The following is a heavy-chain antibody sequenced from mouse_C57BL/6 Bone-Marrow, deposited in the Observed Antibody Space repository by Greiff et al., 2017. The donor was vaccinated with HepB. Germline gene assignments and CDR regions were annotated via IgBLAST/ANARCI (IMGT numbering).Heavy chain of an antibody. CDR1: GYTFTSYG. D-gene: IGHD4-1*01. CDR2: IYPRSGNT. V-gene: IGHV1-81*01. CDR3: ARPNWDVGDAMDY. Sequence: LQESGAELARPGASVKLSCKASGYTFTSYGISWVKQRTGQGLEWIGEIYPRSGNTYYNEKFKGKATLTADKSSSTAYMELRSLTSEDSAVYFCARPNWDVGDAMDYWGQGTSVTVSS. J-gene: IGHJ4*01.